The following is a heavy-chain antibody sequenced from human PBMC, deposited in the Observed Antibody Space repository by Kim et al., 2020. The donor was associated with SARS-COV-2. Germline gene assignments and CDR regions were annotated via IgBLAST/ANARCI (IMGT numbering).Heavy chain of an antibody. J-gene: IGHJ4*02. CDR3: AKGLLSGSYSSADY. D-gene: IGHD3-10*01. Sequence: ADSVKGRFTISRDNSKTPLYLQMNSLRAEDTAVYYCAKGLLSGSYSSADYWGQGTLVTVSS. V-gene: IGHV3-23*01.